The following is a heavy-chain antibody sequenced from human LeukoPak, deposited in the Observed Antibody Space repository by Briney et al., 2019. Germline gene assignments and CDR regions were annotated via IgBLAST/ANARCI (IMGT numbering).Heavy chain of an antibody. V-gene: IGHV3-53*01. CDR1: GFTVSSNY. D-gene: IGHD6-19*01. CDR2: IYSGGVT. Sequence: PGGSLRLSCAASGFTVSSNYMSWVRQAPGKGLGWVSLIYSGGVTYYADSVKGRFIISRDNSKNTLFLQMNSLRAEDTAVYYCARAPSGWSDYWYFDLWGRGTLVTVSS. CDR3: ARAPSGWSDYWYFDL. J-gene: IGHJ2*01.